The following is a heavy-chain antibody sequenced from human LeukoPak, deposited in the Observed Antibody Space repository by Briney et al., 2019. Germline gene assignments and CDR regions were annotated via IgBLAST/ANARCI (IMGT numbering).Heavy chain of an antibody. CDR2: INPNSAGT. D-gene: IGHD6-19*01. CDR3: AREDSGWYVDY. CDR1: GYTFTDYY. J-gene: IGHJ4*02. Sequence: ASVKVSCKASGYTFTDYYMHWVRQAPGQGLEWMGWINPNSAGTNYAQKFEGRVTMSRDTSISTAYMELSRLRSDDTAVYYCAREDSGWYVDYWGQGTLVTVSS. V-gene: IGHV1-2*02.